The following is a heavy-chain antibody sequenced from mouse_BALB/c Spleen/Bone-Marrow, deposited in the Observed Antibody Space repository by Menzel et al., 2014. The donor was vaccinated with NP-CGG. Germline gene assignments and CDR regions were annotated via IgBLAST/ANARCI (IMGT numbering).Heavy chain of an antibody. CDR3: TTGAY. V-gene: IGHV1-69*02. CDR2: IYPSDSYT. CDR1: GYTFTSYW. Sequence: VQLQQSGAELVRPGASVKLSCKASGYTFTSYWINWVKQRPGQGLEWIGNIYPSDSYTNYNQKFKDKATLTVDESSSTAYMQLSSPTSEDSAVYYYTTGAYWGQGTLVTVSA. D-gene: IGHD4-1*01. J-gene: IGHJ3*01.